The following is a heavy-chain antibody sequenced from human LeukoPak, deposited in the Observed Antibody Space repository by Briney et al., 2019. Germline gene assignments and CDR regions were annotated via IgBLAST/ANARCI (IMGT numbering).Heavy chain of an antibody. CDR3: ARDGGARAGKNYTDY. J-gene: IGHJ4*02. V-gene: IGHV4-31*03. CDR1: GGSISSGGYY. Sequence: SQTLSLTCTVSGGSISSGGYYWSWIRQHPGKGLEWIGYIYYSGSTYYNPSLKSRVTISVDTSKNQFSLKLSSVTAADTAVYYCARDGGARAGKNYTDYWGQGTLVTVSS. CDR2: IYYSGST. D-gene: IGHD6-13*01.